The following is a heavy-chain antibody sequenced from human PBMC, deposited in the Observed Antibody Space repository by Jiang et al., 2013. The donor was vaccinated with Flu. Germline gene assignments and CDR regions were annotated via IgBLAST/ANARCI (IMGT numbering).Heavy chain of an antibody. D-gene: IGHD3-10*01. J-gene: IGHJ4*02. CDR3: ATYARGQNFDY. V-gene: IGHV3-23*01. CDR1: GFTFSRYG. Sequence: VQLLESGGGLAQPGGSLRLSCAVSGFTFSRYGMSWIRQAPGKGLEWVSTIWTDGGSQYADSVKGRFIISRDNSKNTLFQQMNSLRAEDTALFYCATYARGQNFDYWGQGTLVTVSS. CDR2: IWTDGGS.